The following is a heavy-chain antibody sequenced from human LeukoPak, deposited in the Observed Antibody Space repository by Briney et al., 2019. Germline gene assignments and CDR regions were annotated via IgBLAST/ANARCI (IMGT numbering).Heavy chain of an antibody. CDR1: GYTFSGYY. Sequence: ASVKVSCKASGYTFSGYYMHWVRQAPGQGLEWMGWINANSGGTKYAQKFQDRVTTTRDTSVSTAYMELSRLRFDDAAVYYCARYLAAPYDAFDIWGQGTMVTVSS. J-gene: IGHJ3*02. CDR2: INANSGGT. D-gene: IGHD6-6*01. CDR3: ARYLAAPYDAFDI. V-gene: IGHV1-2*02.